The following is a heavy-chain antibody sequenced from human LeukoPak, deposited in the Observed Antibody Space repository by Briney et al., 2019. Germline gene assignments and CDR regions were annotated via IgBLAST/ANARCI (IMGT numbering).Heavy chain of an antibody. CDR3: VREATVSFYYFYYMDV. D-gene: IGHD4-11*01. CDR2: IREDGGQK. V-gene: IGHV3-7*01. J-gene: IGHJ6*03. Sequence: GGSLRLSCTASGFTFSNYYMSWASQARGKGLEWGANIREDGGQKNYVDSVKGRFTISRDNGENSLSLQMNSLRAEDTAVYYCVREATVSFYYFYYMDVWGNGTTVTVS. CDR1: GFTFSNYY.